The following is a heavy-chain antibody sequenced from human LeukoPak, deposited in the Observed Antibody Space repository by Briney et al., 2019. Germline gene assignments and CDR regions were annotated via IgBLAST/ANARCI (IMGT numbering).Heavy chain of an antibody. CDR1: GFTFSSYA. CDR2: ISSNGGST. J-gene: IGHJ6*03. CDR3: AREFHRHYYMDV. Sequence: GGSLRLSCAASGFTFSSYAMHWVRQAPGKGLEYVSAISSNGGSTYYANSVKGRFTIYRDNSKNTLYLQMGSLRAEDMAVYYCAREFHRHYYMDVWGKGTTVTVSS. V-gene: IGHV3-64*01.